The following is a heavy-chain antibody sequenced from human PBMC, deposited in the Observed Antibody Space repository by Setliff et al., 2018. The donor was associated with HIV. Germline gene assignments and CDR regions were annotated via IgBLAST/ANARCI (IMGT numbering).Heavy chain of an antibody. CDR1: GYIFTRYG. D-gene: IGHD1-26*01. CDR2: ISAYSGDT. CDR3: ARDYRGELHF. Sequence: ASVKVSCKASGYIFTRYGISWLRQAPGQGLERMGWISAYSGDTDYAQEVLGRITMTTDTSTKTAYMELRGLRSADTAVYFCARDYRGELHFWGQGTLVTVSS. J-gene: IGHJ4*02. V-gene: IGHV1-18*01.